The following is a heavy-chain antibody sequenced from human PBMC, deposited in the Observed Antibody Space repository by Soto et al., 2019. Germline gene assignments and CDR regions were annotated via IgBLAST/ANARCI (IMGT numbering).Heavy chain of an antibody. CDR3: ARDPYYDFGAPSEYYFDY. D-gene: IGHD3-3*01. CDR2: ISSGSTYT. J-gene: IGHJ4*02. V-gene: IGHV3-11*06. Sequence: QVQLVESGGGLVKPGGSLRLSCAASGFTFSDYYMSWIRQAPGKGLEWVSYISSGSTYTNYADSVKGRFTISRVNAKNSLYLQMNSLRAEDTAVYYCARDPYYDFGAPSEYYFDYWGQGTLVTVSS. CDR1: GFTFSDYY.